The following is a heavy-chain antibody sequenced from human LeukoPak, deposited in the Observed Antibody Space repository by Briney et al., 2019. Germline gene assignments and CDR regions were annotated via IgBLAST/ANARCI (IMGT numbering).Heavy chain of an antibody. CDR2: INPNSGGT. J-gene: IGHJ4*02. D-gene: IGHD3-10*01. Sequence: ASVKVSCKASGYTFTGYYMHWVRQAPGQGLEWMGWINPNSGGTNYAQKFQGRVTMTRDTSISTAYMELSSLRSEDTAVYYCARGPRDYYGSGSYFLGFDYWGQGTLVTVSS. CDR1: GYTFTGYY. CDR3: ARGPRDYYGSGSYFLGFDY. V-gene: IGHV1-2*02.